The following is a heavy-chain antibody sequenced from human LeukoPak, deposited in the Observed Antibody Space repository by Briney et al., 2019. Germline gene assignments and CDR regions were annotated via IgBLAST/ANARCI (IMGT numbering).Heavy chain of an antibody. CDR1: GGSISSYY. Sequence: SETLSLTCTVSGGSISSYYWSWIRQPPGKGLEWIGYIYYGGSTNYNPSLKSRVTISVDTSKNQFSLKLSSVTAADTAVYYCARSHDYYDSSGQDYWGQGTLVTVSS. CDR2: IYYGGST. J-gene: IGHJ4*02. D-gene: IGHD3-22*01. CDR3: ARSHDYYDSSGQDY. V-gene: IGHV4-59*01.